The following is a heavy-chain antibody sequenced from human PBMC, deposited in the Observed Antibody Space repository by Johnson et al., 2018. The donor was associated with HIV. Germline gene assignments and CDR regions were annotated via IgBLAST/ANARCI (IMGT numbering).Heavy chain of an antibody. CDR1: GFIFSDYY. Sequence: QVQLVESGGGLVKPGGSLRLSCAASGFIFSDYYMNWIRQAPGKGLEWVSYITGSGTTIYYADSVRGQFTISRDNAKKSLYLQMNSLRAEDTALYYCARAGRITMIVVALVAFDIWGQGTMVTVSS. CDR2: ITGSGTTI. D-gene: IGHD3-22*01. CDR3: ARAGRITMIVVALVAFDI. V-gene: IGHV3-11*01. J-gene: IGHJ3*02.